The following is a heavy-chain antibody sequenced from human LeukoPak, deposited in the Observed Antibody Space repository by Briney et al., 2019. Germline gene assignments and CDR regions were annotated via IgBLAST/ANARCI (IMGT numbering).Heavy chain of an antibody. CDR1: GFSFSIYA. CDR2: ITGSGDST. V-gene: IGHV3-23*01. J-gene: IGHJ4*02. Sequence: GGSLRLSCAASGFSFSIYAMSWVRQAPGKGLEWVSGITGSGDSTYYADFVRGRFTISRDNSKNTLYLQMNSLGADDTAVYYCANRIAGAGTSWGQGTLVTVSS. CDR3: ANRIAGAGTS. D-gene: IGHD6-19*01.